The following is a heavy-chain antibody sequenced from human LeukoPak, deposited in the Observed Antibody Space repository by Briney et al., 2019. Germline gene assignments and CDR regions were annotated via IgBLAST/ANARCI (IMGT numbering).Heavy chain of an antibody. CDR3: ARDMRRFDKFYFDY. J-gene: IGHJ4*02. D-gene: IGHD3-10*01. V-gene: IGHV4-59*01. CDR2: IYYSGST. CDR1: GGSISSYY. Sequence: SETLSLTCTVSGGSISSYYWSWIRQPPGKGLEWIGYIYYSGSTNYNPSLESRVTISVDMSKNQISLTLNSVTAADTAVYYCARDMRRFDKFYFDYWGQGSLVTVSS.